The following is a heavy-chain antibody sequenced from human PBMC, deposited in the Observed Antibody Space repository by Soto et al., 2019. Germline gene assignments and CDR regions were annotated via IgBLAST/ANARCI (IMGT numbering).Heavy chain of an antibody. J-gene: IGHJ6*02. D-gene: IGHD3-9*01. CDR2: ISAYNGNT. CDR3: ARDRLTRGELRYFDWYRHAKPGVHKNYYYYYGMDV. V-gene: IGHV1-18*01. CDR1: GYTFTSYG. Sequence: ASVKVSCKASGYTFTSYGISWVRQAPGQGLEWMGWISAYNGNTNYAQKLQGRVTMTTDTSTSTAYMERRSLGSDDTAVYYWARDRLTRGELRYFDWYRHAKPGVHKNYYYYYGMDVWGQGTTVTVSS.